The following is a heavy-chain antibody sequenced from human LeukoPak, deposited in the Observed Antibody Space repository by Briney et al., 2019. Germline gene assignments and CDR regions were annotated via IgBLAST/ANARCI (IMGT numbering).Heavy chain of an antibody. D-gene: IGHD2-15*01. J-gene: IGHJ4*02. Sequence: GGSLRLSCAASGFTFSSYAMHWVRQAPGKGLEWVAVISYDGSNKYYADSVKGRFTISRDNSKNTLYLQMNSLRAEDTAVYYCAKDPYGGTGDYWGQGTLVTVSS. V-gene: IGHV3-30-3*01. CDR1: GFTFSSYA. CDR2: ISYDGSNK. CDR3: AKDPYGGTGDY.